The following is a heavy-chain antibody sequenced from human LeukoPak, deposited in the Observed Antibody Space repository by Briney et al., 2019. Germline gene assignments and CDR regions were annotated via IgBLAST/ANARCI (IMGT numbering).Heavy chain of an antibody. CDR1: GFTFSSYD. J-gene: IGHJ4*02. D-gene: IGHD2-8*01. Sequence: GGSLRLACAPSGFTFSSYDMNWVRQPPGKGLELLSTISASGGHTYYADSVRGRFTICRDNSKNTLSLQSNSLRAEDTAVYHCVRMVSGDYWGEGTLVSVPS. V-gene: IGHV3-23*01. CDR2: ISASGGHT. CDR3: VRMVSGDY.